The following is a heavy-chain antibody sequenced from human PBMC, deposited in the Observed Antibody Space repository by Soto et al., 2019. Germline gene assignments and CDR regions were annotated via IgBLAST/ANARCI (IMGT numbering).Heavy chain of an antibody. CDR1: GGSISRIGYY. CDR2: IYYNGVA. V-gene: IGHV4-39*01. CDR3: VRQYGYNYGHLAH. J-gene: IGHJ4*02. D-gene: IGHD1-1*01. Sequence: SETLSLTCTVSGGSISRIGYYWGWVRQPPGKGLEWIGSIYYNGVAHYSPSLETRLTISVDTSKNHFSLKLNSVTAADAAIYYCVRQYGYNYGHLAHWGQGTVVPGAS.